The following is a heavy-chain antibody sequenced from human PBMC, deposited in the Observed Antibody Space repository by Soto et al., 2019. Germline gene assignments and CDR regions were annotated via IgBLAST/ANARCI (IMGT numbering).Heavy chain of an antibody. CDR3: ARDQGSSWGYYYYYGMDV. D-gene: IGHD6-13*01. Sequence: ASVKVSCKASGYTFTSYGISWVRQAPGQGLEWMGWISAYNGNTNYAQKLQGRATMTTDTSTSTAYMELRSLRSDDTAVYYCARDQGSSWGYYYYYGMDVWGQGTTVTVSS. V-gene: IGHV1-18*01. CDR2: ISAYNGNT. CDR1: GYTFTSYG. J-gene: IGHJ6*02.